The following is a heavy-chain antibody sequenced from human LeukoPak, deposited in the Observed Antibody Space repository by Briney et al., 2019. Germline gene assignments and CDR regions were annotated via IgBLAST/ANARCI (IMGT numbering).Heavy chain of an antibody. CDR3: AKSGAIAVAAPFDHYYFDY. V-gene: IGHV3-23*01. Sequence: PGGSLRLSCAASGFTFSNYAMRWVRQAPGKGLEWVSGISGSGDSTYYADSVKGRFTISRDNSKNTLYLQMNSLRAEDTAVHYCAKSGAIAVAAPFDHYYFDYWGQGTLVTVSS. CDR2: ISGSGDST. CDR1: GFTFSNYA. J-gene: IGHJ4*02. D-gene: IGHD6-19*01.